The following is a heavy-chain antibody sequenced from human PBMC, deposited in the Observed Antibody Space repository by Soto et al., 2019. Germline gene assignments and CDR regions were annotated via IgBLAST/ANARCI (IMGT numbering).Heavy chain of an antibody. D-gene: IGHD6-6*01. V-gene: IGHV4-38-2*01. Sequence: SETLSLTCAVSGYYISSGYHWGWIRQPPGKGLEWIGNIFHSGSTHYSPSFQGHVTISADKSTSTAYLQWSSLKASDTAMYYCARYLHSSSSSQTYYYYYYGMDVWGQGTTVTVSS. J-gene: IGHJ6*02. CDR1: GYYISSGYH. CDR3: ARYLHSSSSSQTYYYYYYGMDV. CDR2: IFHSGST.